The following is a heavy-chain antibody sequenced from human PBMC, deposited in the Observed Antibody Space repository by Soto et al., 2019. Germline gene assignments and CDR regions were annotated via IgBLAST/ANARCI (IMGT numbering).Heavy chain of an antibody. CDR3: SSWTGFTLFRVAPRDGMDV. Sequence: GASVKVSCKASGGTFSSYAISWVRQAPGQGLEWMGGIIPILGTANYAQKFQGRVTITADKSTSTAYMELSSLRSEDTAVYYCSSWTGFTLFRVAPRDGMDVWAQGTTVTVS. D-gene: IGHD3-3*01. CDR1: GGTFSSYA. CDR2: IIPILGTA. J-gene: IGHJ6*02. V-gene: IGHV1-69*10.